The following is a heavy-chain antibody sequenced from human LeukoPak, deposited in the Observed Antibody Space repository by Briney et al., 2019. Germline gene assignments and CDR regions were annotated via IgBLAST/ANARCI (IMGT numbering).Heavy chain of an antibody. Sequence: RPGGSLRLSCAASGFTFSSYAMSWVRQAPGKGLEWVSAISGSGGSTYYVDSVKGRFTISRDNSKSTLYLQMNSLRPEDTAVYYCAKGGSNNWSFDNWGQGTLVTVSS. D-gene: IGHD1-1*01. CDR2: ISGSGGST. J-gene: IGHJ4*02. CDR3: AKGGSNNWSFDN. CDR1: GFTFSSYA. V-gene: IGHV3-23*01.